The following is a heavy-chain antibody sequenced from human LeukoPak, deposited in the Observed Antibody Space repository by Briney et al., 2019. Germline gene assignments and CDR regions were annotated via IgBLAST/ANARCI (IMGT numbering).Heavy chain of an antibody. J-gene: IGHJ4*02. D-gene: IGHD3-3*01. CDR1: GFTFSSYS. CDR3: ARLETTYYDFWSGYCPF. CDR2: ISSSSTI. Sequence: GGSLRLSCAASGFTFSSYSMNWVRQAPGKGLEWVSYISSSSTIYYADSVKGRFTISRDNAKNSLYLQMNSLRAEDTAVYYCARLETTYYDFWSGYCPFWGQGTLVTVSS. V-gene: IGHV3-48*01.